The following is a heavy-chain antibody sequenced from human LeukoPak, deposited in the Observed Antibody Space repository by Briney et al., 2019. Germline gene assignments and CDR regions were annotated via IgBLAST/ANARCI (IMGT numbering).Heavy chain of an antibody. CDR1: GFTFSGYT. J-gene: IGHJ4*02. Sequence: MAGGSLRLPCAASGFTFSGYTMNWVRQAPGKGLEWVSSIRSSSTYKYYADSVKGPFIISRDNAKNSLYLQMSSLRPEDTAVYYCARSGDYGDYGSFDYWGQGTLVTVSS. CDR2: IRSSSTYK. D-gene: IGHD4-17*01. V-gene: IGHV3-21*01. CDR3: ARSGDYGDYGSFDY.